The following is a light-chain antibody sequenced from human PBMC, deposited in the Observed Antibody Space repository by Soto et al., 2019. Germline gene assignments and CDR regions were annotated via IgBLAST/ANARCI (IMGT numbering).Light chain of an antibody. Sequence: QSALTQPPSASGSPGQSVTISCTGTSSDIGGYNYVSWYQQHPGKAPKLMIYELSKRPSGVPDRFSGSKSGNTASLTVSGLQAEDEADYSCSSHAGSNNFVVFGGGTKFTVL. CDR2: ELS. CDR3: SSHAGSNNFVV. J-gene: IGLJ2*01. CDR1: SSDIGGYNY. V-gene: IGLV2-8*01.